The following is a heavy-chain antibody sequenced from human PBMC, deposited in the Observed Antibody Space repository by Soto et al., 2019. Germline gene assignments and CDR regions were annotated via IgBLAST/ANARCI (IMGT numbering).Heavy chain of an antibody. CDR3: ATDSVSTFLAPLTF. CDR1: GFTFSDAW. CDR2: ITTKFAGQTT. V-gene: IGHV3-15*01. Sequence: EVQLVESGGGLVKPGGSLRLSCVASGFTFSDAWMTWVRQPPGKGLEWVGRITTKFAGQTTVFAAPVKGRFTILRDDSKNTLYLEMNNLKVGDTAVYYCATDSVSTFLAPLTFWGEGTSVTVSS. D-gene: IGHD5-12*01. J-gene: IGHJ6*04.